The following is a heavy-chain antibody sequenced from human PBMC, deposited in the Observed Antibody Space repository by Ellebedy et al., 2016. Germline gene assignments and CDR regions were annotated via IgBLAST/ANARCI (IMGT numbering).Heavy chain of an antibody. D-gene: IGHD3-10*01. CDR1: GFTFSSYW. CDR2: IKQDGSEK. Sequence: GESLKISCAASGFTFSSYWMSWVRQAPGKGLEWVANIKQDGSEKYYVDSVKGRFTISRDNAKNSLYLQMNSLRAEDTAVYYCASYGSGFDYWGQGTLVTVSS. V-gene: IGHV3-7*01. CDR3: ASYGSGFDY. J-gene: IGHJ4*02.